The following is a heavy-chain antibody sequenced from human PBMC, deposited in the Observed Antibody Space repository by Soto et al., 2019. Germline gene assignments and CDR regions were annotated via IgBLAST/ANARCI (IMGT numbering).Heavy chain of an antibody. CDR1: GFTFSIYW. V-gene: IGHV3-74*01. D-gene: IGHD1-26*01. Sequence: EVQLVESGGGLVQPGGSLRLSCAASGFTFSIYWMHWVRQAPGKGLEWVSRISGDGSSTSNADPVKGRFTISRDNAKNTLHLEMNSLRVEDTAIYYCERESMWAPDYWGQGTLVAVSS. CDR2: ISGDGSST. CDR3: ERESMWAPDY. J-gene: IGHJ4*02.